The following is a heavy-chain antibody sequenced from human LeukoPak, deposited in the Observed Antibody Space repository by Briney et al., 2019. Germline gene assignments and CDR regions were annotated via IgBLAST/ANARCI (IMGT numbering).Heavy chain of an antibody. CDR3: ARVVPHSSSWFNWFDP. J-gene: IGHJ5*02. V-gene: IGHV4-39*07. CDR1: GGSISSSSYY. CDR2: IYYSGST. D-gene: IGHD6-13*01. Sequence: TSETLSLTCTVSGGSISSSSYYWGWIRQPPGKGLEWIGSIYYSGSTYYNPSLKSRVTISVDTSKNQFSLKLSSVTAADTAVYYCARVVPHSSSWFNWFDPWGQGTLVTVSS.